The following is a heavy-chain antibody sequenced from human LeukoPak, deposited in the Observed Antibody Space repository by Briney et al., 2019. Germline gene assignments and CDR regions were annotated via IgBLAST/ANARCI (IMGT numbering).Heavy chain of an antibody. J-gene: IGHJ6*02. Sequence: PSETLSLTCTVSGGSVSSGSYYWSWIRQPPGKGLEWIGYIYYSGSTNYNPSLKSRVTISVDTSKNQFSLKLSSVTAADTAVYYCARVSVRDYHYYYGMDVWGQGTTVTVSS. CDR3: ARVSVRDYHYYYGMDV. D-gene: IGHD4-11*01. CDR2: IYYSGST. V-gene: IGHV4-61*01. CDR1: GGSVSSGSYY.